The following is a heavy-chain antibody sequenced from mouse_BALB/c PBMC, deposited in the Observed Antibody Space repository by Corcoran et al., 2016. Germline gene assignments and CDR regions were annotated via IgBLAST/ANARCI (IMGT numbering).Heavy chain of an antibody. CDR1: GYTFTNYG. CDR2: INTYTGEP. V-gene: IGHV9-3-1*01. J-gene: IGHJ4*01. Sequence: QIQLVQSGPELKKPGETVKISCKASGYTFTNYGMNWVKQAPGKGLKWMGWINTYTGEPTYADDVKGRFAFSLETSASTAYLQINNHKNEDTATYFCAREPRAMDYWGQGTSVTVSS. CDR3: AREPRAMDY.